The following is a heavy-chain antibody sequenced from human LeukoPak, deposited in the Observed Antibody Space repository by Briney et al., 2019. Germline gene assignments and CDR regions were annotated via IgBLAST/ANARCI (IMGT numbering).Heavy chain of an antibody. J-gene: IGHJ5*02. Sequence: ASVKVSCKASGYPFTSYGISWVRQAPGQGLEWMGWISAYNGNPNYAQKLQGRVTTTTDTSTSTAYMELRSLRSDDTAVYYCARGVPVYYDFWSGYSNWFDPWGQGTLVTVSS. CDR1: GYPFTSYG. CDR2: ISAYNGNP. CDR3: ARGVPVYYDFWSGYSNWFDP. V-gene: IGHV1-18*01. D-gene: IGHD3-3*01.